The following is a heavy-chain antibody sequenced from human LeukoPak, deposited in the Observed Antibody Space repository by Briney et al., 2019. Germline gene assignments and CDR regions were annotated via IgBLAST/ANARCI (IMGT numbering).Heavy chain of an antibody. J-gene: IGHJ6*02. D-gene: IGHD1-7*01. CDR3: ARDRGTGTFYYYYGMDV. CDR2: ISYDGSNK. CDR1: GFTFSSYA. V-gene: IGHV3-30-3*01. Sequence: PGRSLRLSCAASGFTFSSYAMHWVRQAPGKGLEWVAVISYDGSNKYYADSVKGRFTISRDNAKNSLYLQMNSLRAEDTAVYYCARDRGTGTFYYYYGMDVWGQGTTVTVSS.